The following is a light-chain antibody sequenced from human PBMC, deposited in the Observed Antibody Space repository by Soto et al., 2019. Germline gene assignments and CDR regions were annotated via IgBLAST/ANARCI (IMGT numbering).Light chain of an antibody. V-gene: IGKV3-15*01. CDR3: QQYKTWPPIT. CDR1: QSVSSN. J-gene: IGKJ2*01. Sequence: EIVMTQSPATLSVSPGERATLSCRASQSVSSNLAWYQQKPGQAPMLLIYGASTRATGIPARFSGRGSGTEFPVSGTSRQSGDCRVDSCQQYKTWPPITFGQGTKLEIK. CDR2: GAS.